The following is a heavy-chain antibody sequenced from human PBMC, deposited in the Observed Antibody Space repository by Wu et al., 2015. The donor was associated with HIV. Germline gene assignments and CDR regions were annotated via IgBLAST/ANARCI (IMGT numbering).Heavy chain of an antibody. CDR2: IMGDSGST. CDR3: GRVWGXWLRPLVTGVVDV. V-gene: IGHV1-18*01. J-gene: IGHJ6*02. D-gene: IGHD5-12*01. Sequence: QVRLVQSGVEVKKPGASVKVSCKTYGYTFSNSGVSWIRQAPGQGLEYMGWIMGDSGSTNYAQRFQGRVTMTIDTSTNTGYLELGSLRSDDTAVYYCGRVWGXWLRPLVTGVVDVWGQGTTVIVSS. CDR1: GYTFSNSG.